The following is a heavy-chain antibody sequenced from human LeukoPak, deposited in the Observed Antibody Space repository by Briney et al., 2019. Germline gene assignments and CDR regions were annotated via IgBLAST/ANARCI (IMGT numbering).Heavy chain of an antibody. Sequence: GGSLRLSCAASGFTFSSYSMNWVRQAPGKGLEWVSSISSSSSYIYYADSVKGRFTISRDNAKNSLYLQMNSLRAEDTAVYYCARDMDLDIVVVVASTALDYWGQGTLVTVSS. V-gene: IGHV3-21*01. D-gene: IGHD2-15*01. CDR3: ARDMDLDIVVVVASTALDY. CDR1: GFTFSSYS. CDR2: ISSSSSYI. J-gene: IGHJ4*02.